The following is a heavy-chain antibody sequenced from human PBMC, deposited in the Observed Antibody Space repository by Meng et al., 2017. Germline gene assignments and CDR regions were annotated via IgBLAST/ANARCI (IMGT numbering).Heavy chain of an antibody. CDR1: GYTFTGYY. CDR2: INPNSGAT. D-gene: IGHD1-26*01. J-gene: IGHJ4*02. CDR3: ARDQVEATSAC. Sequence: ASVKVSCKASGYTFTGYYMHWVRQAPGQGLEWMGRINPNSGATNYAQKFQGRVTMTRDTAISTAYMELSSLRSDDTAVYYCARDQVEATSACWGQGTLVTVSS. V-gene: IGHV1-2*06.